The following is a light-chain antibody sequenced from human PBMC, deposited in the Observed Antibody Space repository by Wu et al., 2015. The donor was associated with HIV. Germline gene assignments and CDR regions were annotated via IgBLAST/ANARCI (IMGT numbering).Light chain of an antibody. CDR3: QQYGSSLF. V-gene: IGKV3-20*01. J-gene: IGKJ3*01. CDR1: QSVSSSY. Sequence: LCCRASQSVSSSYLAWYQQKPGQAPRLLIYGVSSRATGIPDRFSGSGSGTDFTLTISRLEPEDFAVYYCQQYGSSLFFGPGTKVDIK. CDR2: GVS.